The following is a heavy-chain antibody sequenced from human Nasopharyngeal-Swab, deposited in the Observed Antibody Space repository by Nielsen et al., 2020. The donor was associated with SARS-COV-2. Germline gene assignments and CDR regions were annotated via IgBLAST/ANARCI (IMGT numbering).Heavy chain of an antibody. CDR2: IYYSGST. V-gene: IGHV4-59*08. Sequence: SETLSLTCTVSGGSISSYYWSRIRQPPGKGLEWIGYIYYSGSTNYNPSLKSRVTISVDTSKNQFSLKLSSVTAADTAVYYCARHLAVAGDFDYWGQGTLVTVSS. CDR3: ARHLAVAGDFDY. CDR1: GGSISSYY. J-gene: IGHJ4*02. D-gene: IGHD6-19*01.